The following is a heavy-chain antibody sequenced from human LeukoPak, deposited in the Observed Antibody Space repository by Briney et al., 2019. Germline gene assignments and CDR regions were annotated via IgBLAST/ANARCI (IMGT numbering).Heavy chain of an antibody. J-gene: IGHJ4*02. CDR1: GFTFSRFW. CDR3: ARDSDAGFDY. Sequence: PGGSLRLSCAASGFTFSRFWMHWVRQAPGKGLVWVARTSSDGSSTVYADSVKGRFTISRGNAKKTLYLQMNSLRAEDTAIYYCARDSDAGFDYWGQGTLVTVSS. V-gene: IGHV3-74*01. CDR2: TSSDGSST.